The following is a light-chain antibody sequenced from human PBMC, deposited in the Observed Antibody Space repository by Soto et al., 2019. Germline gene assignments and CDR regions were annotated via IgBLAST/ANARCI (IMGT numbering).Light chain of an antibody. Sequence: QSALTEAAAVCGSPGQSITVSCTGTRSDVGGYNFVSWYQQHPGKAPKLLIFEVTNRPSGVSDRFSGSKSGNTASLTISGLQAEDEADYYCGSYTRSSTYVFGSGTKVTVL. CDR1: RSDVGGYNF. V-gene: IGLV2-14*01. CDR3: GSYTRSSTYV. CDR2: EVT. J-gene: IGLJ1*01.